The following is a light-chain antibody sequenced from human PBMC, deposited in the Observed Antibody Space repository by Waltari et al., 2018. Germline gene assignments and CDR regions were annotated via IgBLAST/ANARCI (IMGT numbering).Light chain of an antibody. CDR3: QQYNNWPPYT. CDR2: GAS. J-gene: IGKJ2*01. V-gene: IGKV3-15*01. CDR1: QRVSSN. Sequence: EIVMTQPAAPMSASPGESASHSCRASQRVSSNLAWYQQKPGQAPRLLIYGASTRATGIPARFSGSGSGTEFTLTISSLQSEDFAVYYCQQYNNWPPYTFGQGTKPEIK.